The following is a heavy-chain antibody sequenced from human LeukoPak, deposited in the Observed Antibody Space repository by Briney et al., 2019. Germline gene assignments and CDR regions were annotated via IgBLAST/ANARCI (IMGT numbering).Heavy chain of an antibody. CDR3: ARVRDGYNDAYDI. Sequence: ASVKVSCKASGYTFTSYNLHWVRQAPGQRLEGMGIIKPSGDHTNYAKKFQDRVTMTRDTSASTVYMELSSLKSEDTAVYYCARVRDGYNDAYDIWGQGTMVTVTS. V-gene: IGHV1-46*01. CDR1: GYTFTSYN. J-gene: IGHJ3*02. D-gene: IGHD5-24*01. CDR2: IKPSGDHT.